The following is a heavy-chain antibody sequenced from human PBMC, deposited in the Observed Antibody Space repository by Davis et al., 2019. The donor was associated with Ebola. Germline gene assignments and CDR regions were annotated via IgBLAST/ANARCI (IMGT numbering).Heavy chain of an antibody. CDR2: FYHSGST. Sequence: MPSETLSLTCAVSGGSISSSNWWTWVRQPPGQGLEWIWEFYHSGSTNYNPSLMSRGSISVDKSKHQFSLKLSSGTAADTAGYYCARQGCSGGRCHFPFDYWGQGTLVTVSS. D-gene: IGHD2-15*01. CDR1: GGSISSSNW. V-gene: IGHV4-4*02. J-gene: IGHJ4*02. CDR3: ARQGCSGGRCHFPFDY.